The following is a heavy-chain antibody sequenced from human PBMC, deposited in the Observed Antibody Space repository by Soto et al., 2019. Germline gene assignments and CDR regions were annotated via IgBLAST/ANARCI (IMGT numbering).Heavy chain of an antibody. V-gene: IGHV3-15*07. CDR2: IKSKTDGGTT. CDR1: GFTFSNAW. CDR3: ATDGRYDY. Sequence: EVQLVESGGGLVKPGGSLRLSCAASGFTFSNAWMNWVRQAPGKGLEWVGRIKSKTDGGTTDYAEPVKGRFTISRDDSKISLYLQINSLKPEDSVVYYCATDGRYDYWGQGTLVTGSS. J-gene: IGHJ4*02.